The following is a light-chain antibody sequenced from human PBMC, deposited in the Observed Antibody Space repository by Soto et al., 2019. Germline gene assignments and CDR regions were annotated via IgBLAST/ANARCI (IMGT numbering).Light chain of an antibody. CDR1: QSSSSW. CDR3: QQYNSYSYT. CDR2: DAS. Sequence: DIQMTQSPSTLSASVGERVTITCRASQSSSSWLAWYQHKPGKAPKLLSYDASSLESGVPSRFSGSGSGTEFTLTISSLQPDDFATYYCQQYNSYSYTFGQGTKLEIK. J-gene: IGKJ2*01. V-gene: IGKV1-5*01.